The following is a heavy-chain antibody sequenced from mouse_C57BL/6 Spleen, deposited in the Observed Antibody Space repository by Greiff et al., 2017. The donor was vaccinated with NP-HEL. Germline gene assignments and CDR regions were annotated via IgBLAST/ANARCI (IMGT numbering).Heavy chain of an antibody. CDR2: ISSGSSTI. J-gene: IGHJ2*01. CDR1: GFTFSDYG. Sequence: EVKLVESGGGLVKPGGSLKLSCAASGFTFSDYGMHWVRQAPEKGLEWVAYISSGSSTIYYADTVKGRFTISRDNAKNTLFLQMTSLRSEDTAMYYCAGGSYYGSSPYYFDYWGQGTTLTVSS. D-gene: IGHD1-1*01. V-gene: IGHV5-17*01. CDR3: AGGSYYGSSPYYFDY.